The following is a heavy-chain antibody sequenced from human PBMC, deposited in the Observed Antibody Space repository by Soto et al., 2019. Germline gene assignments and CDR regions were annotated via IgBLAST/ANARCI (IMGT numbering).Heavy chain of an antibody. J-gene: IGHJ2*01. V-gene: IGHV4-30-4*01. D-gene: IGHD4-17*01. Sequence: QVQLQESGPGLVKPSETLSLTCTVSGGSISGGGYYWSWIRQPPGKGLEWIGYTYDSGSPYYNPSIKSRISISIDTSKNQFSLRLPSVTAADTAVYYCAREIIPLTTDWYFDLWGRGTLVTVSS. CDR2: TYDSGSP. CDR1: GGSISGGGYY. CDR3: AREIIPLTTDWYFDL.